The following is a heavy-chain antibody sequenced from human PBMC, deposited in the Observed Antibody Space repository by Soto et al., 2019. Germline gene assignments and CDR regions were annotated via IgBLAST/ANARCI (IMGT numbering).Heavy chain of an antibody. Sequence: PGGSLRLSCAASGFTFSSYSMNWVRQAPGKGLEWVSSISSSSSYIYYADSVKGRFTISRDNAKNSLYLQMNRLRAEDTDVYYCARPHEPTYYEDRSGDVPPDIWGQGTMVTVSS. V-gene: IGHV3-21*01. CDR2: ISSSSSYI. D-gene: IGHD3-22*01. CDR1: GFTFSSYS. J-gene: IGHJ3*02. CDR3: ARPHEPTYYEDRSGDVPPDI.